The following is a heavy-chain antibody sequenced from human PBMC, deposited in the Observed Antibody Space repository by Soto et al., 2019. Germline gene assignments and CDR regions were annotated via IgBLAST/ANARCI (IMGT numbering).Heavy chain of an antibody. CDR2: ISGSGAGT. V-gene: IGHV3-23*01. CDR1: GFTFTTFA. Sequence: EVQLLESGGGLVQPGGSLRLSCAASGFTFTTFAMSWVRQAPGKGLEWVSAISGSGAGTYFADSVKGRFTISRDNAKNTLYLQMNSLRGEDTAVYYCPKESLTVDGSHFGYWGQGTLVTVSS. J-gene: IGHJ4*02. CDR3: PKESLTVDGSHFGY. D-gene: IGHD6-19*01.